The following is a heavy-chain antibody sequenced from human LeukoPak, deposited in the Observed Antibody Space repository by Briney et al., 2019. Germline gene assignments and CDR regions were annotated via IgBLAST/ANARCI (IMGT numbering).Heavy chain of an antibody. V-gene: IGHV3-21*06. Sequence: GGSLRLSCAASGFTFSAYSMSWVRQAPGKGLEWVSSINKGSNHIYYADAVKGRFTISRDNARNSLYLQMNSLRAEDTAIYYCARDSSGWSRDYWGQGTLVTVSS. J-gene: IGHJ4*02. D-gene: IGHD6-19*01. CDR2: INKGSNHI. CDR1: GFTFSAYS. CDR3: ARDSSGWSRDY.